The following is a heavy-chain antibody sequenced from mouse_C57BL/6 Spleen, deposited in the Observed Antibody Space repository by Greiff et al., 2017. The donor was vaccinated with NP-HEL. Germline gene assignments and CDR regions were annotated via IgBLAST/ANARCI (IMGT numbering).Heavy chain of an antibody. CDR2: INPNNGGT. J-gene: IGHJ4*01. CDR3: ARYDYDEGYAMDY. D-gene: IGHD2-4*01. Sequence: VQLKQSGPELVKPGASVKIPCKASGYTFTDYNMDWVKQSHGKSLEWIGDINPNNGGTIYNQKFKGKATLTVDKSSSTAYMELRSLTSEDTAVYYCARYDYDEGYAMDYWGQGTSVTVSS. CDR1: GYTFTDYN. V-gene: IGHV1-18*01.